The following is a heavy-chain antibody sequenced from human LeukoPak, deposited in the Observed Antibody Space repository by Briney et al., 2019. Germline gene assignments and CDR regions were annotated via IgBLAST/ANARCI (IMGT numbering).Heavy chain of an antibody. CDR2: ISYDGSNK. Sequence: GGSLRLSCAASGFTFSTYGMHWVRQAPGKGLEWVAVISYDGSNKYYADSVKGRFTISRDNSKNTRYLQMNSLRAEDTGVYYCARAGYVWGSYRHWGQGTLVTVSS. D-gene: IGHD3-16*02. J-gene: IGHJ4*02. CDR1: GFTFSTYG. CDR3: ARAGYVWGSYRH. V-gene: IGHV3-30*03.